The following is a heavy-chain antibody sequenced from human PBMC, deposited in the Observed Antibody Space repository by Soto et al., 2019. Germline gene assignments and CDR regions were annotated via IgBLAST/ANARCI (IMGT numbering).Heavy chain of an antibody. V-gene: IGHV4-31*03. J-gene: IGHJ6*02. CDR2: IYYSGST. Sequence: SETLSLTCTVSGGSISSGGYYWSWIRQHPGKGLEWIGYIYYSGSTYYNPSLKSRVTISVDTSKNQFSLQLNSVTPEDTAVYYCARDLIAVALYPYYYGMDVWGQGTTVTVSS. CDR3: ARDLIAVALYPYYYGMDV. CDR1: GGSISSGGYY. D-gene: IGHD6-19*01.